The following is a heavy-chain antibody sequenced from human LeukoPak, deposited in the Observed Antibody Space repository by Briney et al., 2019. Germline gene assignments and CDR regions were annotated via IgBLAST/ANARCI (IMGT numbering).Heavy chain of an antibody. J-gene: IGHJ4*02. CDR1: GYTFTSYD. V-gene: IGHV1-8*03. CDR3: ARGRSTGYPYYFEY. D-gene: IGHD5-12*01. CDR2: MNPNSGST. Sequence: VASVKVSCKASGYTFTSYDINWVRQATGQGHEWMGWMNPNSGSTGYAQKFQGRVTITRNTSISTAYMELSGLRSEDTAVYYCARGRSTGYPYYFEYWGQGTLVTVSS.